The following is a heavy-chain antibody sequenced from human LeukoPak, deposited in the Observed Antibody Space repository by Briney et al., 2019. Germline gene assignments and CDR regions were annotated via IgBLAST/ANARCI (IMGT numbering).Heavy chain of an antibody. CDR3: AGRYCSSTSCYNRGLWFDP. V-gene: IGHV4-59*04. CDR2: IYHSGST. CDR1: GGSISSYY. D-gene: IGHD2-2*02. J-gene: IGHJ5*02. Sequence: SETLSLTCTVSGGSISSYYWSWIRQPPGKGLEWIGYIYHSGSTYYNPSLKSRVTISVDRSKNQFSLKLSSVTAADTAVYYCAGRYCSSTSCYNRGLWFDPWGQGTLVTVSS.